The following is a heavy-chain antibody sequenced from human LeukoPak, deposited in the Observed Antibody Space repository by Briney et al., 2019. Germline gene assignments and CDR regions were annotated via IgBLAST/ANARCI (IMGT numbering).Heavy chain of an antibody. CDR3: AKEERAAAGRDFEY. Sequence: GGSLRLSCVASGFIPDTYALTWVRQTPVKGLEWVASISGSGSRTYYADSVKGRLTISRDNSKNTLYLQMNSLRAEDTAVYYCAKEERAAAGRDFEYCGQGSLVTVSS. CDR1: GFIPDTYA. J-gene: IGHJ4*02. D-gene: IGHD6-13*01. V-gene: IGHV3-23*01. CDR2: ISGSGSRT.